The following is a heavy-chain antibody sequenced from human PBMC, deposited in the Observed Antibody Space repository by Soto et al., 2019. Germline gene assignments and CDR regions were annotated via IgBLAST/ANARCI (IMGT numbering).Heavy chain of an antibody. D-gene: IGHD5-12*01. J-gene: IGHJ4*02. CDR1: GFSLSTHW. V-gene: IGHV3-74*01. CDR2: INGDGSQT. CDR3: ARDQEMATITDFVY. Sequence: GGSLRLSCAASGFSLSTHWMHWVRQVPGKGLVWVSRINGDGSQTTYADSVRGRLTVSRDNAKNTLYLQMNNLRVEDTAVYYCARDQEMATITDFVYWGQGTLVTVSS.